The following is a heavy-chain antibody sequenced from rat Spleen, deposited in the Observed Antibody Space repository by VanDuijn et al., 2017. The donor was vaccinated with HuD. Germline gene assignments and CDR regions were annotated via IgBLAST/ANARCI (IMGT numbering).Heavy chain of an antibody. CDR1: EFTFSDYY. CDR3: ARPDYSRFDY. J-gene: IGHJ2*01. D-gene: IGHD1-2*01. CDR2: ISFEGSST. V-gene: IGHV5-22*01. Sequence: EVQLVESGGGLVQPGRSLNLSCAASEFTFSDYYMAWVRQAPKKGLEWVASISFEGSSTYYGDSVKGRFTISRDNAKSTLYLQMDSLRSEDTATYFCARPDYSRFDYWGQGVMVTVSS.